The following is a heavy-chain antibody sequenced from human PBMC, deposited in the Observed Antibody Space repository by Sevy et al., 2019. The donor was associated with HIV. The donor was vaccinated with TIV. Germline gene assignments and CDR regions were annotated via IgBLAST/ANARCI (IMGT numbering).Heavy chain of an antibody. V-gene: IGHV1-24*01. CDR2: FDPEDGET. CDR1: GYTLTELS. D-gene: IGHD3-9*01. CDR3: ATDYYDILTGHADYYYYGMDV. J-gene: IGHJ6*02. Sequence: ASVKVSCKVSGYTLTELSMHWVRQAPGKGLEWMGGFDPEDGETINAQKFQGRVTMTEDTSTDTAYMELSSLRSEDTAVYYCATDYYDILTGHADYYYYGMDVWGQGTTVTVSS.